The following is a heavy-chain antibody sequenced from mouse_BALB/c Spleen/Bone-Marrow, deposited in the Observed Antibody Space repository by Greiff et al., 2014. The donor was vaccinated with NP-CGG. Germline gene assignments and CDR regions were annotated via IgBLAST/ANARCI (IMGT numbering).Heavy chain of an antibody. V-gene: IGHV5-17*02. CDR1: GFTFSSFG. Sequence: EVQVVESGGGLVQPGGSRKLSCAASGFTFSSFGMHWVRQAPEKGLEWVAYISNGSSTTYYADTVKGRFTISRDNPKNTLFLQMTSLRSEDTAMYYCARKGAMITHYYAMDYWGQGTSVTVSS. D-gene: IGHD2-4*01. CDR2: ISNGSSTT. J-gene: IGHJ4*01. CDR3: ARKGAMITHYYAMDY.